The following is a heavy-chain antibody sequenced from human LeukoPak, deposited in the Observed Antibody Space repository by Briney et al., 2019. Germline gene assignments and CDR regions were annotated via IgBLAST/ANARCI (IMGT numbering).Heavy chain of an antibody. J-gene: IGHJ3*02. CDR3: ARVMTTATRNAFDI. CDR1: GFTFSDYY. D-gene: IGHD4-17*01. CDR2: ISSSSSYI. Sequence: GGSLRLSCAASGFTFSDYYMSWIRQAPGKGLEWVSSISSSSSYIYYADSVKGRFTISRDNAKNSLYLQMNSLRAEDTAVYYCARVMTTATRNAFDIWGQGTMVTVSS. V-gene: IGHV3-11*06.